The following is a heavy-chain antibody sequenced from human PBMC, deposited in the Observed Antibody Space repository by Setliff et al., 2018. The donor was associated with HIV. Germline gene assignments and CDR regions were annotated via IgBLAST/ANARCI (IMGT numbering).Heavy chain of an antibody. D-gene: IGHD3-10*01. J-gene: IGHJ4*02. CDR1: GYTFTDYY. CDR3: ARAPRLTMIRGVFDY. Sequence: ASVKVSCKVSGYTFTDYYMHWVQQAPGKGLEWMGLLDPEDGETKYAEKFQGRVTITTDESRSIVYMEVSSLRSEDTAVYYCARAPRLTMIRGVFDYWGQGTLVTVSS. V-gene: IGHV1-69-2*01. CDR2: LDPEDGET.